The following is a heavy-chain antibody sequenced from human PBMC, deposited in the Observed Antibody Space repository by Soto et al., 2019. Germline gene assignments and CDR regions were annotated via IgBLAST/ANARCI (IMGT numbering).Heavy chain of an antibody. CDR3: ARGVVSGSYYNQYTWFDP. CDR2: INPNSGAT. CDR1: GYTFTSYG. Sequence: ASVKVSCKASGYTFTSYGISWVRQAPGQGLEWMGWINPNSGATNYAQKFQGWVTMTRDTSISTAYMEVRRLKSDDTAVYYCARGVVSGSYYNQYTWFDPWGQRTPVTVSS. D-gene: IGHD3-10*01. V-gene: IGHV1-2*04. J-gene: IGHJ5*02.